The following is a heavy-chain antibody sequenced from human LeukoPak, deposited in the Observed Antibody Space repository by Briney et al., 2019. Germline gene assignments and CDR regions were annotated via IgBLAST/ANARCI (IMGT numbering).Heavy chain of an antibody. CDR1: GFTFSNYA. V-gene: IGHV3-66*01. Sequence: PGGSLRLSCAASGFTFSNYAMSWVRQAPGTGLEWVSVIYSGGSTDYADSVKGRFTISRDNSKNTLYLQMNSLRAEDTAIYYCARDLNNGSYHWFDPWGQGTLVTVSS. CDR3: ARDLNNGSYHWFDP. CDR2: IYSGGST. D-gene: IGHD1-26*01. J-gene: IGHJ5*02.